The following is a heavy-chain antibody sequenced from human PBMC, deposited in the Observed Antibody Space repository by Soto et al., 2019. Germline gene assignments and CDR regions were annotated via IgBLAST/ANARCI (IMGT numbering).Heavy chain of an antibody. V-gene: IGHV3-23*01. CDR2: ISGSGGST. J-gene: IGHJ6*02. Sequence: GGSLRLSCAASGFTFSSYAMSWVRQAPGKGLEWVSAISGSGGSTYYADSVKGRFTISRDNSKNTLYLQMNSLRAEDTAVYYCANSYYYGSGSYYNHYYGMDVWGQGTPVTVSS. CDR3: ANSYYYGSGSYYNHYYGMDV. D-gene: IGHD3-10*01. CDR1: GFTFSSYA.